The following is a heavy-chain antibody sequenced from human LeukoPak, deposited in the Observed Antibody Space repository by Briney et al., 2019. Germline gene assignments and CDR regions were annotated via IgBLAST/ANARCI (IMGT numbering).Heavy chain of an antibody. CDR3: AKDPRGGMITFGGVIVDY. CDR1: GFTFSSYG. CDR2: IRYDGSNK. J-gene: IGHJ4*02. D-gene: IGHD3-16*02. V-gene: IGHV3-30*02. Sequence: GGSLRLSCAASGFTFSSYGMHWVRQAPGKGLEWVAFIRYDGSNKYYADSVKGRFTISRDNSKNTPYLQMNSLRAEDPAVYYCAKDPRGGMITFGGVIVDYWGQGTLVTVSS.